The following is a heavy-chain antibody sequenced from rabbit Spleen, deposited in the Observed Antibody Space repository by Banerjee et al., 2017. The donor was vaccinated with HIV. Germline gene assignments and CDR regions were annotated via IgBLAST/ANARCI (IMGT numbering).Heavy chain of an antibody. CDR3: ARVTGYGSTSYHPTRLDL. CDR2: IYGGAGST. J-gene: IGHJ3*01. V-gene: IGHV1S7*01. CDR1: GFTLSSYY. Sequence: QLEESAGGLVQPGGSLKLSCKASGFTLSSYYMNWVRQVPGKGLEWIGIIYGGAGSTEYATWVNGRFTISSDNAQNTVDLQMNSLTAADTATYFCARVTGYGSTSYHPTRLDLWGPGTLVTVS. D-gene: IGHD8-1*01.